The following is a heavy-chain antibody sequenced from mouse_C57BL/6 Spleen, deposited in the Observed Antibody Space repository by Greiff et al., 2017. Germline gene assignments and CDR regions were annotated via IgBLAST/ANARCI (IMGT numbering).Heavy chain of an antibody. V-gene: IGHV3-6*01. J-gene: IGHJ2*01. CDR2: ISYDGSN. CDR1: GYSITSGYY. CDR3: ARVDDGFPFDY. Sequence: EVKLMESGPGLVKPSQSLSLTCSVTGYSITSGYYWNWLRQFPGNKLEWMGYISYDGSNNYNPSLKNRISITRDTSKNQFFLKLNSVTTEDTATYYCARVDDGFPFDYWGQGTTLTVSS. D-gene: IGHD2-3*01.